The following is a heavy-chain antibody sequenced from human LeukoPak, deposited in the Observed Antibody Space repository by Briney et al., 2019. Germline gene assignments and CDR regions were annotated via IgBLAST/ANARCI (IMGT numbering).Heavy chain of an antibody. Sequence: ASVKVSCKASGYNFIGYYMHWVRQAPGQGLEWMGWINPNSGGTNYAQKFQGRVTMTRDTSISTANMELSRLRSDDTAVCYCARGDSSSWYYYYYMAVWSKGTTVTVSS. CDR2: INPNSGGT. J-gene: IGHJ6*03. V-gene: IGHV1-2*02. CDR1: GYNFIGYY. CDR3: ARGDSSSWYYYYYMAV. D-gene: IGHD6-13*01.